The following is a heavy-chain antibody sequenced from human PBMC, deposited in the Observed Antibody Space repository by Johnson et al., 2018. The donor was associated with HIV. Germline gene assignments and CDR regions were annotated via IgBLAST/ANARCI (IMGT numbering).Heavy chain of an antibody. D-gene: IGHD1-26*01. J-gene: IGHJ3*02. Sequence: MQLVESGGGLVQPGGSLRLSCAASGFTFSSYAMSWVRQAPGKGLEWVSAISGSGGSTYYADSVKGRFTISRDNSKNPLYLQMNSLRAEDTAVYYCAARGSGSYYVLLGAFDIWCQGTMVTVSS. CDR3: AARGSGSYYVLLGAFDI. CDR2: ISGSGGST. V-gene: IGHV3-23*04. CDR1: GFTFSSYA.